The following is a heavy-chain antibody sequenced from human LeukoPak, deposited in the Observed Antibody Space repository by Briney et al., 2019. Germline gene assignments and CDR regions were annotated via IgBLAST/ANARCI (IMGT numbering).Heavy chain of an antibody. Sequence: GGSLRLSCAASGFTFSSYEMNWVRQAPGKGLEWVSIIYSGGSTFYADSVKGRFTVSRDNSKNTLYLQMNSLRAEDTAVYYCARGGSYLSAFDIWGQGTMVTVSS. CDR2: IYSGGST. D-gene: IGHD1-26*01. CDR3: ARGGSYLSAFDI. J-gene: IGHJ3*02. CDR1: GFTFSSYE. V-gene: IGHV3-53*01.